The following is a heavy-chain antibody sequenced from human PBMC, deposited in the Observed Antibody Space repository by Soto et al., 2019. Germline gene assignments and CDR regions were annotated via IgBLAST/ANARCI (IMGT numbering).Heavy chain of an antibody. CDR1: GGSLSSYY. CDR2: IYYSGST. D-gene: IGHD1-1*01. Sequence: SETLSLTCTVSGGSLSSYYWSWIRQPPGKGLEWIGYIYYSGSTKYNPSLKSRVTISVDTSKNQFSLKLSSVTAADTAVYYCARTGTTGYNWFDPWGQGTLVNVSS. V-gene: IGHV4-59*01. J-gene: IGHJ5*02. CDR3: ARTGTTGYNWFDP.